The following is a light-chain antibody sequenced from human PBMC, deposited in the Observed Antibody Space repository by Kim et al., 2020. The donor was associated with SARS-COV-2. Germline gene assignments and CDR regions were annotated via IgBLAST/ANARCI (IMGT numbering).Light chain of an antibody. Sequence: IQMTQSPSSFSASTGDRVTITCRASQPIAKYLAWYQQKPGKAPRLLIYSSSTLQSAVPARFSGSGSGTDFTLTIGSLQSEDFATYYCQQYYSYPLTFGPGTKVDIK. CDR2: SSS. V-gene: IGKV1-8*01. CDR1: QPIAKY. CDR3: QQYYSYPLT. J-gene: IGKJ3*01.